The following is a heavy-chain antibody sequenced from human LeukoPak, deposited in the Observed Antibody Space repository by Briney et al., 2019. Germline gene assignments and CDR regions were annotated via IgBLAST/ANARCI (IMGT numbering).Heavy chain of an antibody. CDR3: AKDPSQGYYDSSGYYGGDY. J-gene: IGHJ4*02. CDR2: ISYDGSNK. D-gene: IGHD3-22*01. Sequence: GGSLRLSCAASGLTFRNYGMHWVRQAPGKGLEWVAIISYDGSNKYYADSVRGRFTISRDNSKNTLYLQMNSLRAEDTAVYYCAKDPSQGYYDSSGYYGGDYWGQGTLVTVSS. CDR1: GLTFRNYG. V-gene: IGHV3-30*18.